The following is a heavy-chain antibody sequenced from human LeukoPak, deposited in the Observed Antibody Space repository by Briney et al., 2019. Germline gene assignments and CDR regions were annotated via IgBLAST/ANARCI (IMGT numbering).Heavy chain of an antibody. V-gene: IGHV1-46*01. D-gene: IGHD3-22*01. CDR3: ARVESPTYYYDSSASIDI. CDR1: GYTFTSYY. J-gene: IGHJ3*02. Sequence: GASVKVSCKASGYTFTSYYMHWVRQAPGQGLEWMGIINPSGGSTSYAQKFQGRVTMTRDTSTSTVYMELSSLRSEDTAVYYCARVESPTYYYDSSASIDIWGQGTMVTVSS. CDR2: INPSGGST.